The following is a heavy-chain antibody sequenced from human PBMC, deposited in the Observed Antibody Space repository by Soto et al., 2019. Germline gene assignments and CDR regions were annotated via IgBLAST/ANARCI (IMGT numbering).Heavy chain of an antibody. CDR3: ATRGTQGRWLEFADY. J-gene: IGHJ4*02. Sequence: QVQLVQSGAEVKRPGSSVKVSCETSGGTFSRLGFTWVRRAPGQGLEWMGGIIPISGRTTFAPKFLGRVTITADESTRTTYMELTALTSDDTAIYYCATRGTQGRWLEFADYWGQGTLVTVSS. CDR2: IIPISGRT. D-gene: IGHD5-12*01. CDR1: GGTFSRLG. V-gene: IGHV1-69*01.